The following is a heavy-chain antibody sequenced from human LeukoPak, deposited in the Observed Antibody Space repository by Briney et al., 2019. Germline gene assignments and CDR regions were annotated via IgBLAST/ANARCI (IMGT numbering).Heavy chain of an antibody. D-gene: IGHD4-23*01. CDR1: GFTFSSYG. CDR2: IKQDGSEK. CDR3: ARDGGNSDAFDI. Sequence: GGSLRLSCAASGFTFSSYGIHWVRQAPGKGLEWVANIKQDGSEKYYVDSVKGRFTISRDNAKNSLYLQMNSLRAEDTAVYYCARDGGNSDAFDIWGQGTMVTVSS. J-gene: IGHJ3*02. V-gene: IGHV3-7*01.